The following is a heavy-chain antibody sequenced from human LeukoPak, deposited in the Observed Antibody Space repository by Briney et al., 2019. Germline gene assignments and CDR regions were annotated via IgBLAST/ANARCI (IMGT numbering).Heavy chain of an antibody. CDR1: GYSISSGYF. J-gene: IGHJ4*02. V-gene: IGHV4-38-2*02. Sequence: TSETLSLTCTVSGYSISSGYFWGGIRQPPGKGLQWIGSIFHSGSTYYNPSLKSRVTISVDTSKNQFSLKLSSVTAADTAMYYCARLTSTSPEDFWGQGTLVTVSS. CDR2: IFHSGST. CDR3: ARLTSTSPEDF. D-gene: IGHD6-6*01.